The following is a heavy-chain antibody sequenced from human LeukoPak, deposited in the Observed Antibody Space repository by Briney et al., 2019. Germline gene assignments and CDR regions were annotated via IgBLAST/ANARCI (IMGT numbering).Heavy chain of an antibody. V-gene: IGHV5-51*01. CDR2: IHPGNSET. CDR3: ARGMVRGPYDAFDI. Sequence: GESLKISCKGSGYSFSSYWIAWVRQMPGKGLEWMGIIHPGNSETTYNPSFQGQVTISADKSISTAYLQWSSLKASDTAMYYCARGMVRGPYDAFDIWGQGTMVTVSS. D-gene: IGHD3-10*01. J-gene: IGHJ3*02. CDR1: GYSFSSYW.